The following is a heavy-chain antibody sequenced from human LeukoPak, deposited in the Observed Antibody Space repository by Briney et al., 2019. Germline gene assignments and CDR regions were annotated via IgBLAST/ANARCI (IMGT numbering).Heavy chain of an antibody. Sequence: GGSLRLSCAASGFTFSRYWMNWVRQAPGKGLEWVANIKQDGSEKYYVDSVKGRFTISRDNAKNSLYLQMNSLRAEDTAVYYCARRPRGSDYWGQGTLVTVSS. V-gene: IGHV3-7*01. CDR3: ARRPRGSDY. CDR1: GFTFSRYW. J-gene: IGHJ4*02. CDR2: IKQDGSEK. D-gene: IGHD1-26*01.